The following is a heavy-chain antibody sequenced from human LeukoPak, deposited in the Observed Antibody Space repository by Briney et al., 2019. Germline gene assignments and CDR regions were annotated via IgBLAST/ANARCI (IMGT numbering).Heavy chain of an antibody. Sequence: GGSLRLSCESGFTVSNNYMGWVRQAPGKGLEWVSLISSAGNAVYAASVKGRFTISRDIPKNTLYLQMNSRRADDTAVYYCARGLYDYVWGTSYFDSWGQGTLVTVSS. CDR2: ISSAGNA. D-gene: IGHD3-16*01. CDR1: GFTVSNNY. CDR3: ARGLYDYVWGTSYFDS. J-gene: IGHJ4*02. V-gene: IGHV3-66*01.